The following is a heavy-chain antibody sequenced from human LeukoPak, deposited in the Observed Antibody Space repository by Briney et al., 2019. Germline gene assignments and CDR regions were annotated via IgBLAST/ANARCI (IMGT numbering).Heavy chain of an antibody. D-gene: IGHD6-13*01. Sequence: GGSLRLSCAASGFTFSSYSMNWVRQAPGKGLEWVSSISSSSSYIYYADSVKGRFTISRGNAKDSLYLQMNSLRAEDTAVYYCARDQQNYFDYWGQGTLVTVSS. CDR3: ARDQQNYFDY. V-gene: IGHV3-21*01. J-gene: IGHJ4*02. CDR1: GFTFSSYS. CDR2: ISSSSSYI.